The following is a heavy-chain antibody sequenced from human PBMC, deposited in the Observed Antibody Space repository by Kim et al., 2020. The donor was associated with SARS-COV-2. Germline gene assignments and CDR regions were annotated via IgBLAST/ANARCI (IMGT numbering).Heavy chain of an antibody. D-gene: IGHD2-2*01. Sequence: GGSLRLSCAASGFMFSSYSMSWVRQTPGKGLEWVGLILPGCLPTYSDSLQGRFIVSRDNSLNTLHLQMYSLTAEDTARYFCAAEYASFGQPHYWLWGQGVLVTVSS. J-gene: IGHJ1*01. V-gene: IGHV3-23*03. CDR2: ILPGCLPT. CDR3: AAEYASFGQPHYWL. CDR1: GFMFSSYS.